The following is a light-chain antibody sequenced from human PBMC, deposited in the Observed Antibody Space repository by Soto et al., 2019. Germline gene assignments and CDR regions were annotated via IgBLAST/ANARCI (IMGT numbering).Light chain of an antibody. CDR3: QQYGSPPPWT. Sequence: EVVLTQSPGTLSLSPGEGATLSCRASQSVSSSYLAWYQQKPGQAPRLLIYGASSRATGIPDRFSGSVSGTGFTLTISRLEPEDFAVYYCQQYGSPPPWTFGQGTKVDI. V-gene: IGKV3-20*01. CDR1: QSVSSSY. J-gene: IGKJ1*01. CDR2: GAS.